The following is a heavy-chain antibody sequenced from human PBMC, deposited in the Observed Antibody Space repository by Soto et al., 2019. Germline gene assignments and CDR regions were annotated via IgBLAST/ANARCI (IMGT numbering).Heavy chain of an antibody. J-gene: IGHJ4*02. CDR1: GFSLTTYGVG. CDR2: IYWDDDK. Sequence: QITLKESGPTLMKPTQTLTLTCTFSGFSLTTYGVGVGWVRQPPGKALEWLALIYWDDDKRYSPSLKSRLTITKDTSKSHVVLTMTNMDPVDTATYYCAHRLTLNSDWNYGRFDYWGQGILVTVSS. V-gene: IGHV2-5*02. CDR3: AHRLTLNSDWNYGRFDY. D-gene: IGHD1-7*01.